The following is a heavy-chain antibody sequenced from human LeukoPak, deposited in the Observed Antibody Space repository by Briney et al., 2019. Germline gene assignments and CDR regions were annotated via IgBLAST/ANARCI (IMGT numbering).Heavy chain of an antibody. D-gene: IGHD5-12*01. Sequence: PGGSLRLSCAASGFTFSSYWMSWVRKAPGKGLEWVANIKQDGSEKYYVDSVKGRFTISRDNAKNSLYLQMNSLRAEDTAVYYCARKGYSGYDSFDYWGQGTLVTVSS. J-gene: IGHJ4*02. CDR1: GFTFSSYW. CDR3: ARKGYSGYDSFDY. CDR2: IKQDGSEK. V-gene: IGHV3-7*05.